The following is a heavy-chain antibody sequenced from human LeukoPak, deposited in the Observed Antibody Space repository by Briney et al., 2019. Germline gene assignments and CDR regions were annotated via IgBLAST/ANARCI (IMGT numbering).Heavy chain of an antibody. CDR3: AKGHIVVVTAILNFYY. D-gene: IGHD2-21*02. J-gene: IGHJ4*02. CDR1: GFTFSSYA. V-gene: IGHV3-23*01. CDR2: ISGSGGST. Sequence: GRSLRLSCAASGFTFSSYAMHWVRQAPGKGLEWVSVISGSGGSTYYADSVKGRFTISRDNSKNTLYLQMNSLRAEDTAVYYCAKGHIVVVTAILNFYYWGQGTLVTVSS.